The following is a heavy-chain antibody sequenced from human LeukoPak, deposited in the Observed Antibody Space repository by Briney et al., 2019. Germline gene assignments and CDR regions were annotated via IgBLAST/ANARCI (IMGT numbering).Heavy chain of an antibody. J-gene: IGHJ5*02. V-gene: IGHV1-8*03. CDR1: GYTFTGYY. Sequence: ASVKVSCKASGYTFTGYYMHWVRQAPGQGLEWMGWTNPNSGNTGYAQKFQGRVTITRNTSISTAYMELSSLRSEDTAVYYCARGIVVVPAAMLRASWFDPWGQGTLVTVSS. CDR2: TNPNSGNT. CDR3: ARGIVVVPAAMLRASWFDP. D-gene: IGHD2-2*01.